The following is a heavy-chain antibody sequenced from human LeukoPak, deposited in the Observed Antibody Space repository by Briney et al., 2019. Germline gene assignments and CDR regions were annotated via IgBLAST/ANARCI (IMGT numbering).Heavy chain of an antibody. J-gene: IGHJ3*02. CDR3: AREFGTIFGVVDAFDI. D-gene: IGHD3-3*01. CDR2: INPSGGST. V-gene: IGHV1-46*01. Sequence: ASVKVSCKASGYTFTSYYMHWVRQAPGQGLEWMGIINPSGGSTSYAQKFQGRVTMTRDTSTSTVYMELSSLRSEDTAVYYCAREFGTIFGVVDAFDIWGQGTMVTVSS. CDR1: GYTFTSYY.